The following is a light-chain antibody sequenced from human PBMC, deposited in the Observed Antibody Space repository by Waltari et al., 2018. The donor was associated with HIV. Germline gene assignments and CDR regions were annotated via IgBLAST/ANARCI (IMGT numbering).Light chain of an antibody. CDR3: CSYGGSDTLYV. J-gene: IGLJ1*01. Sequence: QSALTQPRSVSGSPGQSVTISCTGTSSDVGAYTYVAWYQQHPGKAPNFLIFDVSKRPSGVPDLFAGSKSGNTASLTISGRQAEDEAEYYCCSYGGSDTLYVFGTGTKVTVL. CDR1: SSDVGAYTY. CDR2: DVS. V-gene: IGLV2-11*01.